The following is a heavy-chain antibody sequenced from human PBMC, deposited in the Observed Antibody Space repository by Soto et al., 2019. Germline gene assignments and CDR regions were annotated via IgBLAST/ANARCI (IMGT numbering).Heavy chain of an antibody. CDR3: AKRGGMDV. CDR1: A. J-gene: IGHJ6*02. D-gene: IGHD3-10*01. V-gene: IGHV3-23*01. Sequence: AMSWVRQAPGKGLEWVSAISGSGGSTYYADSVKGRFTISRDNSKNTLYLQMNSLRAEDTAVYYCAKRGGMDVWGQGTTVTVSS. CDR2: ISGSGGST.